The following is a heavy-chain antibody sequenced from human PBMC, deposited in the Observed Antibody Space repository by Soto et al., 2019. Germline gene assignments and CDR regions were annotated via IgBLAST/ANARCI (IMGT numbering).Heavy chain of an antibody. CDR2: IYYSGST. D-gene: IGHD1-1*01. CDR3: ASHLGTGTHRGYFDY. J-gene: IGHJ4*02. V-gene: IGHV4-39*01. CDR1: GGSISSSSYY. Sequence: QLQLQELGPGLVKPSETLSLTCTVSGGSISSSSYYWGWIRQPPGKGLEWIGSIYYSGSTYYNPSLKSRVTISVDTSKNLFSLKLSSVTAADTALYYCASHLGTGTHRGYFDYWGQGTLVTVSS.